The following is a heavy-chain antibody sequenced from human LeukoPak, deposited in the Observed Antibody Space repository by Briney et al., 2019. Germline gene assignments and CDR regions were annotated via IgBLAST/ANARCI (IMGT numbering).Heavy chain of an antibody. CDR2: INPSGGST. V-gene: IGHV1-46*01. CDR3: AKDREQWLLQGYYFDY. D-gene: IGHD6-19*01. CDR1: GGTFSSYA. J-gene: IGHJ4*02. Sequence: ASVKVSCKASGGTFSSYAISWVRQAPGQGLEWMGIINPSGGSTSYAQKFQGRVTMTRDTSTSTVYMELSSLRSEDTAVYYCAKDREQWLLQGYYFDYWGQGTLVTVSS.